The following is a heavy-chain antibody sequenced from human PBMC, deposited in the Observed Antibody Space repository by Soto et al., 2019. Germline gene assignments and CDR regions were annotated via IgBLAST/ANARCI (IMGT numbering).Heavy chain of an antibody. Sequence: SETLSLTCVVSGDSISSGDYYWSWVRQPPGKGLEWIGYIFYSGSAYYNSSLKSRVTISEDTSKNQFSLTLSSVTAADTAVYYCARLAFNWNDALDYWGQGTLVTVSS. J-gene: IGHJ4*02. D-gene: IGHD1-20*01. CDR2: IFYSGSA. CDR1: GDSISSGDYY. CDR3: ARLAFNWNDALDY. V-gene: IGHV4-30-4*01.